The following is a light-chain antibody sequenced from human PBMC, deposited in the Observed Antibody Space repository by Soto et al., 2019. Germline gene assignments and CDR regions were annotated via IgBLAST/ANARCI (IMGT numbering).Light chain of an antibody. V-gene: IGKV3-20*01. CDR2: GAS. J-gene: IGKJ2*01. CDR3: QQYGDSPFT. Sequence: EIVLTQSPGTLSLSPGERATLSCRASQSVSSSYLAWYQQKAGQAPRLLIYGASSRATGIPDRLSGSGSGTDFTLTISRLEPEDFAVYYCQQYGDSPFTFGQGTKFEIK. CDR1: QSVSSSY.